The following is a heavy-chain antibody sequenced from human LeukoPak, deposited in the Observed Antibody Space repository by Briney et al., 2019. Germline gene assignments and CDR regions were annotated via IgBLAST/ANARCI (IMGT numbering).Heavy chain of an antibody. V-gene: IGHV3-49*04. CDR2: IRSKAYGATT. D-gene: IGHD3-22*01. J-gene: IGHJ4*02. CDR1: GFILGDYA. Sequence: PGGSLRLSCTASGFILGDYAMSWVRQAPGKGLEWVGFIRSKAYGATTEYAASVKGRFTTSRDDSKSIAYLQMNSLKTEDTAVYYCTRDTAEFYDSSGYAGDWGQGTLVTVSS. CDR3: TRDTAEFYDSSGYAGD.